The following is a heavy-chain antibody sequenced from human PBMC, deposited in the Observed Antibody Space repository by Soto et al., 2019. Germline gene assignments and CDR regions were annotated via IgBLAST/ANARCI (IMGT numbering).Heavy chain of an antibody. CDR3: ARAGYSSSWYGGVYYYGMDV. V-gene: IGHV3-48*03. CDR2: ISSSGSTI. CDR1: GFTFSSYE. Sequence: EVQLVESGGGLVQPGGSLRLSCAASGFTFSSYEMNWVRQAPGKGLEWVSYISSSGSTIYYADSVKGRFTISRDNAKNSLYLQRNSLRAEDTAVYYCARAGYSSSWYGGVYYYGMDVWGQGTTVTVSS. D-gene: IGHD6-13*01. J-gene: IGHJ6*02.